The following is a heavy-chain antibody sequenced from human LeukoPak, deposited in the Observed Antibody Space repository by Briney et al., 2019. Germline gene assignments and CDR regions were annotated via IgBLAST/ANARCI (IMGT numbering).Heavy chain of an antibody. V-gene: IGHV4-59*01. Sequence: SETLSLTCTVSGGSISSYYWSWIWQPPGKGLEWIGYIYYSGSTNYNPSLKSRVTISVDTSKNQFSLKLSSVTAADTAVYYCARRSSGARDFDYWGQGTLVTVSS. D-gene: IGHD6-19*01. J-gene: IGHJ4*02. CDR2: IYYSGST. CDR1: GGSISSYY. CDR3: ARRSSGARDFDY.